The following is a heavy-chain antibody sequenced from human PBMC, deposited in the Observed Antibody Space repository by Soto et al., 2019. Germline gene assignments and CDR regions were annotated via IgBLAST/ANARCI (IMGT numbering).Heavy chain of an antibody. CDR2: IYYSGTT. CDR1: GGSISSGDYY. D-gene: IGHD3-10*01. J-gene: IGHJ4*02. CDR3: ARDYGSGSGPEY. Sequence: SETLSLTCAVSGGSISSGDYYWSWIRQPPGKGLEWIGYIYYSGTTHYSPSLKSRVTISPDRSKNQFSLKVSSLTAADTAMYYCARDYGSGSGPEYWGQGTLVTVSS. V-gene: IGHV4-30-4*01.